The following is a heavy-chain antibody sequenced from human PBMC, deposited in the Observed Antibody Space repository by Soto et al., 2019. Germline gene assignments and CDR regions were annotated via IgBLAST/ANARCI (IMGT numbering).Heavy chain of an antibody. V-gene: IGHV1-69*05. D-gene: IGHD3-10*01. J-gene: IGHJ6*03. Sequence: SVKVSCKASGGTFSSYAISWVRQAPGQGLEWMGWINPIIGNTNYTQKFQGRVTMTTNASISTAYMELSSLRSEDTAVYYCARGPTGADVYYMDVWGKGTTVTVSS. CDR3: ARGPTGADVYYMDV. CDR1: GGTFSSYA. CDR2: INPIIGNT.